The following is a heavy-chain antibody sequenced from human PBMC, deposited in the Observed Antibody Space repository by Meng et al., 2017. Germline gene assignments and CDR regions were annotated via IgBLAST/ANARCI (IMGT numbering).Heavy chain of an antibody. CDR3: ARVGAITMVRGVNNWFDP. CDR2: IYYSGST. CDR1: GGSVSSGSYY. V-gene: IGHV4-61*01. D-gene: IGHD3-10*01. J-gene: IGHJ5*02. Sequence: VQLQGPGRGLGGPSETRSLTCAVSGGSVSSGSYYWSWIRQPPGKGLEWIGYIYYSGSTNYNPSLKSRVTISVDTSKNQFSLKLSSVTAADTAVYYCARVGAITMVRGVNNWFDPWGQGTLVTVSS.